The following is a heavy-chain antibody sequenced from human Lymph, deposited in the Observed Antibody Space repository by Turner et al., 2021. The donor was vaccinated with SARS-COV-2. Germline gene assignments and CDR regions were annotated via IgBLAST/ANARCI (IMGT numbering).Heavy chain of an antibody. V-gene: IGHV3-53*02. Sequence: EVQLVEIGGGLFQPGGSLRLSCAASGIIVSRNYMNWVRQAPGKGLEWVSVIYSGGTTYYADSVKGRFTISRDNSKNTLYLQMNSLRVEDTAVYYCARDLGTYGMDVWGQGTTVTVSS. CDR3: ARDLGTYGMDV. D-gene: IGHD6-13*01. CDR1: GIIVSRNY. CDR2: IYSGGTT. J-gene: IGHJ6*02.